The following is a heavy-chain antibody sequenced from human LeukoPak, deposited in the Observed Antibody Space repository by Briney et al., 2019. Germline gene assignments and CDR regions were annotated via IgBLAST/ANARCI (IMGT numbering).Heavy chain of an antibody. V-gene: IGHV4-30-2*01. CDR3: ARSMITFGGVIVTRIDY. Sequence: SETLSLTCAVSGGSISSGGYSWSWIRQPPGKGLEWIGYIYHSGSTNYNPSLKSRVTISVDTSKNRFSLKLSSVTAADTAVYYYARSMITFGGVIVTRIDYWGQGTLVTVSS. CDR1: GGSISSGGYS. CDR2: IYHSGST. J-gene: IGHJ4*02. D-gene: IGHD3-16*02.